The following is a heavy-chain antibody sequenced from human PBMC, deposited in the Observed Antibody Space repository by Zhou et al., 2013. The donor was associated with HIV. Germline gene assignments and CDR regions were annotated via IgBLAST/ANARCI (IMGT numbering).Heavy chain of an antibody. D-gene: IGHD4-17*01. CDR1: GGTFSSYA. CDR2: IIPIFGTA. Sequence: QVQLVQSGAEVKKPGSSVKVSCKASGGTFSSYAISWVRQAPGQGLEWMGGIIPIFGTANYAQKFQGRVTITTDESTSTAYMELSSLRSEDTAVYYCARDLGTTGDYSGPPLYYYYMDVWGKGPRSPSP. CDR3: ARDLGTTGDYSGPPLYYYYMDV. V-gene: IGHV1-69*05. J-gene: IGHJ6*03.